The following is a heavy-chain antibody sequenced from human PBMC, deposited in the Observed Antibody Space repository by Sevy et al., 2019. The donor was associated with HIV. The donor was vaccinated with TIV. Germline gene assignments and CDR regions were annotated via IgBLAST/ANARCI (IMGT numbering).Heavy chain of an antibody. CDR1: GFTFSSYG. CDR3: AKDGSGSVWYFDY. CDR2: ISYDGNNK. D-gene: IGHD3-3*01. V-gene: IGHV3-30*18. J-gene: IGHJ4*02. Sequence: GGSLRLSCAASGFTFSSYGMHWVRQAPGKGLEWVAVISYDGNNKYYADSVKGRFTISRDNSKNTLYLQMNSLRAEDTAVYYCAKDGSGSVWYFDYWGQGTLVTVSS.